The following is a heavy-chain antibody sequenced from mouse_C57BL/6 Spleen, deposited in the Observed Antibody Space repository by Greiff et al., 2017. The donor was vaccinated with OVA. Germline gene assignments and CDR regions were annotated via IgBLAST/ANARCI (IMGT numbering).Heavy chain of an antibody. Sequence: VQLKQPGAELVMPGASVKLSCKASGYTFTSYWMHWVKQRPGQSLEWIGEIDPSDSYTNYNQKFKGKSTLTVDKSSSTAYMQLSSLTSEDSAVYYCAVKGGYSNYFYAMDYWGQGTSVTVSS. CDR2: IDPSDSYT. V-gene: IGHV1-69*01. CDR3: AVKGGYSNYFYAMDY. J-gene: IGHJ4*01. CDR1: GYTFTSYW. D-gene: IGHD2-5*01.